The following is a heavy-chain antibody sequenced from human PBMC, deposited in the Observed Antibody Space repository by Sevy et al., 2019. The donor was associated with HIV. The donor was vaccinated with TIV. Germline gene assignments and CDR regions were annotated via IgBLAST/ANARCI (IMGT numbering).Heavy chain of an antibody. D-gene: IGHD1-26*01. V-gene: IGHV3-11*01. Sequence: GGSLRLSCAASGFTFSDYYMSWIRQAPGKGLEWVSYISSSGSTIYYADSVKGPFTISRDKAKNSLYLQLNSLRAEDTAVYYCARDPYYGDQGGFDIWGQGTMVTVSS. CDR1: GFTFSDYY. CDR3: ARDPYYGDQGGFDI. CDR2: ISSSGSTI. J-gene: IGHJ3*02.